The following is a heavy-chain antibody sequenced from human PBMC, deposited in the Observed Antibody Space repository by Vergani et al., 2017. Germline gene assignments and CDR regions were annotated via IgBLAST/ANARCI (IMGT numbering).Heavy chain of an antibody. D-gene: IGHD4/OR15-4a*01. Sequence: QVQLHESGPGVVKPSETLSLTCSVSGGSFDNAFYYWAWMRQTPGKGLDWIGTLCHSGATYYKSSLKRRVTISLDTSKNQFSRRLTSVTTADTALYYCVRRCRDYGTSSRTYDHGGQGTLVTVST. V-gene: IGHV4-39*01. CDR2: LCHSGAT. CDR3: VRRCRDYGTSSRTYDH. J-gene: IGHJ4*02. CDR1: GGSFDNAFYY.